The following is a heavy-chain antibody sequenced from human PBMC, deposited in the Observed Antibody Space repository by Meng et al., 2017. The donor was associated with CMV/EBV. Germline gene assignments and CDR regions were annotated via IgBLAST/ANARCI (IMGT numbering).Heavy chain of an antibody. CDR1: GFTFSSYA. CDR2: ISGSGGST. J-gene: IGHJ4*02. V-gene: IGHV3-23*01. CDR3: AKDRGILYCSSTSCRPYYFDY. D-gene: IGHD2-2*01. Sequence: GESLKLSCAASGFTFSSYAMSWVRQAPGKGLEWVSAISGSGGSTYYPDSVKGRFTISRDKSKNTLYLQMNSLRAKDTAVNYCAKDRGILYCSSTSCRPYYFDYWGQGTLVTVSS.